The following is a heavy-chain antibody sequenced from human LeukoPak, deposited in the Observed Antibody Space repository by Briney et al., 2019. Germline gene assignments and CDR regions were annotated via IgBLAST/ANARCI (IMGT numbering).Heavy chain of an antibody. CDR2: IYYSGST. V-gene: IGHV4-59*04. CDR1: GGSISSYY. J-gene: IGHJ4*02. CDR3: AKSGGYGLIDY. Sequence: SETLSLTCTVSGGSISSYYWSWIRQPPGKGLEWIGYIYYSGSTYYNASLQSRVTISIDTPKNQFSLRLSSVTAADTAMYFCAKSGGYGLIDYWGQGTLVTVSS. D-gene: IGHD1-26*01.